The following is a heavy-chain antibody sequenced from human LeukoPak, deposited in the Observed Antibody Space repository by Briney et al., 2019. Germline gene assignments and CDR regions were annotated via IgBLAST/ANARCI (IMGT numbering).Heavy chain of an antibody. CDR2: ITSSSTVI. D-gene: IGHD5-24*01. CDR1: GFTFRNYN. Sequence: PGGSLRLSCVVSGFTFRNYNMNWVRQAPGKGLEWVSYITSSSTVIYYADSVKGRFTISRDNAKNSLYLQMNGLRDEDTAVYYCVRDSQDGYLFDYWGQGTLVTVSS. V-gene: IGHV3-48*02. CDR3: VRDSQDGYLFDY. J-gene: IGHJ4*02.